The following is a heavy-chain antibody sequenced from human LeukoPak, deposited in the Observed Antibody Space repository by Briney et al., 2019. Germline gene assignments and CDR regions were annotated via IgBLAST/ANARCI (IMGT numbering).Heavy chain of an antibody. CDR1: GLTLSSYA. CDR3: AKDYHGSSGYEYSY. J-gene: IGHJ4*02. V-gene: IGHV3-23*01. D-gene: IGHD3-22*01. CDR2: ISGSGSST. Sequence: GGSLRLSCAASGLTLSSYAMSWIRQGPGKGLEWVSAISGSGSSTYYADSVNARFTISRNNSKNTLYLQMNGLRAEDTAVYYCAKDYHGSSGYEYSYWGQGTLVTVSS.